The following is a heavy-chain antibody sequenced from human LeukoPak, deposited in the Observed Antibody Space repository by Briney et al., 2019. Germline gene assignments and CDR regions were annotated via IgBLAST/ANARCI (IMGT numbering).Heavy chain of an antibody. CDR2: IYTSGST. D-gene: IGHD3-22*01. CDR3: ARDYYYDSSGYYLPHY. Sequence: SETLSLTCTVSGGSISSYYWSWIRQPAGKGLGWIGRIYTSGSTNYNPSLKSRVTMSVDTSKNQFSLKLSSVTAADTAVYYCARDYYYDSSGYYLPHYWGQGTLVTVSS. CDR1: GGSISSYY. V-gene: IGHV4-4*07. J-gene: IGHJ4*02.